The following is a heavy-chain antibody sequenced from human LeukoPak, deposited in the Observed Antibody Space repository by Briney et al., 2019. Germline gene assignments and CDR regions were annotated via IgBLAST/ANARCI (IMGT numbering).Heavy chain of an antibody. D-gene: IGHD2-2*01. CDR2: IKQDGSEK. CDR1: GFTFSSYW. CDR3: AREQSTLSSKFFDY. V-gene: IGHV3-7*01. J-gene: IGHJ4*02. Sequence: GGSLRLSCAASGFTFSSYWMSWVRQAPGKGLEWVANIKQDGSEKYYVDSVKGRFTISRDNAKNSLYLQMNSLRAEDTAVYYCAREQSTLSSKFFDYWGQGTLVTVSS.